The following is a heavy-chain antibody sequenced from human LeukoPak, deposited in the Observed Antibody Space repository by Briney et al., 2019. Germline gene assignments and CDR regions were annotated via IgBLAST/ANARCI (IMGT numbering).Heavy chain of an antibody. J-gene: IGHJ5*02. D-gene: IGHD2-2*01. CDR1: GFTFSSYA. V-gene: IGHV3-23*01. CDR2: IKSGGDAT. CDR3: VPFSLTNVP. Sequence: SGGSLRLSCAASGFTFSSYAMTWVRQAPGKGLEWVSAIKSGGDATYYADSVKGRFTISRDNSKNTLYLQMNSLRAEDTAVYYCVPFSLTNVPWGQGTLVTVSS.